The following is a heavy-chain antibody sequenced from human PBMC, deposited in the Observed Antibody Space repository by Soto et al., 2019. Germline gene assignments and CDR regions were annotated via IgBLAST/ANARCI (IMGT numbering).Heavy chain of an antibody. CDR1: GGSISSSSYY. Sequence: QLQLQESGPGLVEPSETLSLTCTVSGGSISSSSYYWGWIRQPPGKGLEWIGSIYYSGSTYYNPTLKSRVNISVDTSKNQFSLKLSSVTAADTAVYCCARHAVHSSGFTEYWGQGTLVTVSS. CDR3: ARHAVHSSGFTEY. V-gene: IGHV4-39*01. D-gene: IGHD6-19*01. J-gene: IGHJ4*02. CDR2: IYYSGST.